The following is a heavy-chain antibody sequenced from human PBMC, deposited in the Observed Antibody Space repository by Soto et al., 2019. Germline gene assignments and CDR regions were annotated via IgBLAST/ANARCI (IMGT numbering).Heavy chain of an antibody. CDR2: INPSGGST. D-gene: IGHD6-13*01. J-gene: IGHJ3*02. CDR1: GYNFTSYY. Sequence: ASVKVSCKASGYNFTSYYMHWVRQAPGQGLEWMGIINPSGGSTSYAQKFQGRVTMTRDTSTSTVYMELSSLRSEDTAVYYCASDIAAAGTTEAFDIWGQGTMVTVSS. V-gene: IGHV1-46*03. CDR3: ASDIAAAGTTEAFDI.